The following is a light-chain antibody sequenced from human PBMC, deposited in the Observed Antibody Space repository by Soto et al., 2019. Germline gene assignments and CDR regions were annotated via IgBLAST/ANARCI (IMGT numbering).Light chain of an antibody. J-gene: IGKJ1*01. CDR2: DAS. Sequence: DIQMIQSPSALSASVGDRVTITCRASQGISRRLAWYQQKPGKAPKLLIYDASSLESGVLAGFSGSGSGTQFTLTISSLQPDDFATYYCQQYNSYPWTFGQGTKVDIK. V-gene: IGKV1-5*01. CDR1: QGISRR. CDR3: QQYNSYPWT.